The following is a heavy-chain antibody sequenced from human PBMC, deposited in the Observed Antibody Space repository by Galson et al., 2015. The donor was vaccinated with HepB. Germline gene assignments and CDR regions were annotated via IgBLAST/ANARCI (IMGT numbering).Heavy chain of an antibody. Sequence: LSLTCAVSGGSISISNWWSWVRQPPGKGLEWIGEISHSGSTNYNPSLKSRVAISIDKSKNQFSLRLTSVTAADTAVYSCARGYEASVNSHYYYYINVWGKGTTVTVSS. J-gene: IGHJ6*03. D-gene: IGHD3-3*01. V-gene: IGHV4-4*01. CDR1: GGSISISNW. CDR3: ARGYEASVNSHYYYYINV. CDR2: ISHSGST.